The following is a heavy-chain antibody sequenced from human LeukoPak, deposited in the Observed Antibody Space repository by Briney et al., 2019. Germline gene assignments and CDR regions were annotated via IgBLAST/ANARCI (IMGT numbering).Heavy chain of an antibody. D-gene: IGHD3-22*01. CDR3: ARGLRRYYYDSSGTGAFDI. J-gene: IGHJ3*02. CDR2: INHSGST. CDR1: GGSFSGYY. V-gene: IGHV4-34*01. Sequence: SETLSLTCAVYGGSFSGYYWSWIRQPPGKGLEWIGEINHSGSTNYNPSLKSRVTISVDTSKNQFSLKLSSVTAADTAVYYCARGLRRYYYDSSGTGAFDIWGQGTMVTISS.